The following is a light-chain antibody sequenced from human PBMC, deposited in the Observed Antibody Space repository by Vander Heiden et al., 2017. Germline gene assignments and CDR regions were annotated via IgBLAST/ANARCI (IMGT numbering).Light chain of an antibody. Sequence: GDRVTITCRASQSIRNYLNWYQQKPGKAPKVLIFRASGLQSGVPSRFSGSGSGTDFALSISSLQPEDFASYYCQQSYTAPYTFGQGTKLEV. CDR2: RAS. CDR3: QQSYTAPYT. V-gene: IGKV1-39*01. CDR1: QSIRNY. J-gene: IGKJ2*01.